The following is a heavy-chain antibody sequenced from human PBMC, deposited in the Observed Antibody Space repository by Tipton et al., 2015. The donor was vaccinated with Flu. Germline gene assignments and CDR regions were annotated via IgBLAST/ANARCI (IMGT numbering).Heavy chain of an antibody. CDR3: SGYFRGDAFDI. D-gene: IGHD3-22*01. CDR2: IYTSGST. CDR1: GGSISSGSYY. J-gene: IGHJ3*02. Sequence: TLSLTCTVSGGSISSGSYYWSWIRQPAGKGLEWIGRIYTSGSTNYNPSLKSRVTISVDTSKNQFSLKLSSVTAADTAVYYCSGYFRGDAFDIWGQGTMVIVSS. V-gene: IGHV4-61*02.